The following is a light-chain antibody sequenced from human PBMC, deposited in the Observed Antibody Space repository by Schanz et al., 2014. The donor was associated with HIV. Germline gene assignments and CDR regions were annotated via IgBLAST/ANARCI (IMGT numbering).Light chain of an antibody. J-gene: IGLJ3*02. CDR1: SSNIGSNT. CDR3: AVWDDSLNGPV. CDR2: SNN. Sequence: QTVVTQPPSASGTPGQRVTLSCSGSSSNIGSNTVNWYQQLPGTAPKLLIYSNNQRPSGVPGRLSGSKSGTSASLAISGLQSEDEADYYCAVWDDSLNGPVFGGGTKVTVL. V-gene: IGLV1-44*01.